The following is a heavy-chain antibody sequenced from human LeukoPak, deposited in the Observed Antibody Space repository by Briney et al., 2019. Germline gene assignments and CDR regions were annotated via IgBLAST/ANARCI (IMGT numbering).Heavy chain of an antibody. CDR1: KFTFSDYS. J-gene: IGHJ4*02. CDR3: ARRPGSSSWYLTLEGGYYFDY. Sequence: PGGSLRLSCAASKFTFSDYSMSWVRQAPGKGLEWVSSISSIRNYIYYADSVKGRFTVSRDNAKNSLYLQMNSLRAEDTAVYYCARRPGSSSWYLTLEGGYYFDYWGQGTLVTVSS. V-gene: IGHV3-21*01. CDR2: ISSIRNYI. D-gene: IGHD6-13*01.